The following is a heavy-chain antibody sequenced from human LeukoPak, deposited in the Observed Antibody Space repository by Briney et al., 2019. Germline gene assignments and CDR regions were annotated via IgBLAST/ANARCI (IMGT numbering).Heavy chain of an antibody. J-gene: IGHJ4*02. D-gene: IGHD4-4*01. CDR2: IYYSGST. Sequence: SQTLSLTCTVSGASMSSGGHYWSWIRQHPGQGLEWIGFIYYSGSTYYNPSLKSRVTISVDASKNQFSLKLSSVTAADTAVYYCARGGAVNAFDYWGQGTLVTVSS. V-gene: IGHV4-31*03. CDR1: GASMSSGGHY. CDR3: ARGGAVNAFDY.